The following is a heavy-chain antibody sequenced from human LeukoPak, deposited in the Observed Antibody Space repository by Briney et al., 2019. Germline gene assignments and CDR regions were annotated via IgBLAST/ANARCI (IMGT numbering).Heavy chain of an antibody. CDR2: ISSSSSYI. CDR1: GLTFRSYS. V-gene: IGHV3-21*01. D-gene: IGHD5-18*01. J-gene: IGHJ4*02. Sequence: GGSLRLSCAASGLTFRSYSMNWVRQAPGKGLEWVSSISSSSSYIYYADSVKGRFTISRDNAKNSLYLQMNSLRAEDTAVYYCVGGLNTAMASDYWGQGTLVTVSS. CDR3: VGGLNTAMASDY.